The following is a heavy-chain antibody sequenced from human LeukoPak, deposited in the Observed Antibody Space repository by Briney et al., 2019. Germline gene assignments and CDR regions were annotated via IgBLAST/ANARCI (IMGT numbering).Heavy chain of an antibody. V-gene: IGHV1-2*02. J-gene: IGHJ6*03. Sequence: ASVKVSCKASGYTFTGYYMHWVRQAPGQGLEWMGWINPNSGGTNYAQKFQGRVTMTRDTSISTACMELSRLRSDDTAVYYCARVEYSYGYSNYYYYYYMDVWGKGTTVTVSS. CDR2: INPNSGGT. CDR1: GYTFTGYY. D-gene: IGHD5-18*01. CDR3: ARVEYSYGYSNYYYYYYMDV.